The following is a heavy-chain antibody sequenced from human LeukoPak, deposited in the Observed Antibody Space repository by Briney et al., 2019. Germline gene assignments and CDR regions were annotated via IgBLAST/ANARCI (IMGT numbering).Heavy chain of an antibody. CDR1: GGSISSYY. CDR2: IYYSGST. J-gene: IGHJ5*02. Sequence: SETLSLTCTVSGGSISSYYWSWIRQPPGKGLEWIGYIYYSGSTNYNPSLKSRVTISVDTSKNQFSLKLSSVTAADTAVYYCARCYYGSETLDSWFDPWGQGTLVTVSS. D-gene: IGHD3-10*01. V-gene: IGHV4-59*01. CDR3: ARCYYGSETLDSWFDP.